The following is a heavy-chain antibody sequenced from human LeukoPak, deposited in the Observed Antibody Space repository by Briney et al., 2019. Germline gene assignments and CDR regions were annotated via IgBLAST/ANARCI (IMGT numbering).Heavy chain of an antibody. D-gene: IGHD6-6*01. CDR2: MNPNSGNT. CDR3: ARTYSSSAWTYYYYYYYMDV. V-gene: IGHV1-8*01. Sequence: APVKVSCKASGYTFTSYDINWVRQATGQGLEWMGWMNPNSGNTGYAQKFQGRVTMTRNTSISTAYMELSSLRSEDTAVYYCARTYSSSAWTYYYYYYYMDVWGKGTTVTVSS. CDR1: GYTFTSYD. J-gene: IGHJ6*03.